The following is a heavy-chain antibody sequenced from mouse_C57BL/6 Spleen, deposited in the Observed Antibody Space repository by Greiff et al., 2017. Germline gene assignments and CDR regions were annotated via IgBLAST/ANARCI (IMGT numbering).Heavy chain of an antibody. J-gene: IGHJ2*01. D-gene: IGHD1-1*01. CDR2: INPNNGGT. CDR3: ASPLFITTVVATDY. CDR1: GYTFTDYY. V-gene: IGHV1-26*01. Sequence: VQLQQSGPELVKPGASVKISCKASGYTFTDYYMNWVKQSHGKSLEWIGDINPNNGGTSYNQKFKGKATLTVDKSSSTAYMELRSLTSEDSAVYYCASPLFITTVVATDYWGQGTTLTVSS.